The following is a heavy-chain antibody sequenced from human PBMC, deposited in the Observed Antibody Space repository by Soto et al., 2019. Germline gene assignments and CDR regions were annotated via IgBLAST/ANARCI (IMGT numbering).Heavy chain of an antibody. CDR3: ARPLYCSGGSCPVIPSEFWFDP. CDR2: IYPGDSDT. J-gene: IGHJ5*02. Sequence: PGESLKISCKGSGYSFTSYWIGWVRQMPGKGLEWMGIIYPGDSDTRYSPSFQGQVTISADKSISTAYLQWSSLKASDTAMYYCARPLYCSGGSCPVIPSEFWFDPWGQGTLVTVSS. V-gene: IGHV5-51*01. D-gene: IGHD2-15*01. CDR1: GYSFTSYW.